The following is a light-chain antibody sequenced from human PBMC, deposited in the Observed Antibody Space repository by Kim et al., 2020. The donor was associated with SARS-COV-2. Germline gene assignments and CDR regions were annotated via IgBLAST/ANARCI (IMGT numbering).Light chain of an antibody. CDR1: AGAVTGGHY. Sequence: PGGTVTRTCGCSAGAVTGGHYPYWLQQKPGQAPRTRIYDISKKQAWTPARFSGSLLGGKAALTLSGAQPEDEAEYYCLLSYTGALVFGGGTQLTVL. CDR2: DIS. V-gene: IGLV7-46*01. J-gene: IGLJ2*01. CDR3: LLSYTGALV.